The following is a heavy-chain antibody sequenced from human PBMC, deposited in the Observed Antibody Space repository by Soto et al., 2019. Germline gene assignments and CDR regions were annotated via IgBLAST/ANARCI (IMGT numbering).Heavy chain of an antibody. CDR1: GLTVTTYA. D-gene: IGHD6-19*01. J-gene: IGHJ3*02. V-gene: IGHV3-23*01. CDR3: AKAHASGWSIPGAFDI. Sequence: EVQLLESGGGLVQPGGSLRLSCEASGLTVTTYAMTSVRQAPGKGLEWVSSVSGTGDITYYADYVKGRFTSSRDNSKNTVYLQMSSLRAADTAVYYCAKAHASGWSIPGAFDIWGQGTMVTVSS. CDR2: VSGTGDIT.